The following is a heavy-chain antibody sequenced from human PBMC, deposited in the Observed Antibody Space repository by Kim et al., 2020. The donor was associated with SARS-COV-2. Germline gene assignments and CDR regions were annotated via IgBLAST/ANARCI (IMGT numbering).Heavy chain of an antibody. CDR3: ASPRELELLGLTA. CDR1: GGSISSSSYY. V-gene: IGHV4-39*01. D-gene: IGHD1-7*01. Sequence: SETLSLTCTVSGGSISSSSYYWGWIRQPPGKGLEWIGSIYYSGSTYYNPSLKSRVTISVDTSKNQFSLKLSSVTAADTAVYYCASPRELELLGLTAWGQGTLVTVSS. J-gene: IGHJ4*02. CDR2: IYYSGST.